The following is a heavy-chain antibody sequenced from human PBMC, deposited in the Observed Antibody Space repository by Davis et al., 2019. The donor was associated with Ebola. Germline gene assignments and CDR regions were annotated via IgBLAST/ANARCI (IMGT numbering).Heavy chain of an antibody. D-gene: IGHD2-21*01. CDR2: ISSSSSTI. CDR3: ARAPTRRLDYFDY. V-gene: IGHV3-48*04. J-gene: IGHJ4*02. CDR1: GFTFSSYS. Sequence: GESLKISCAASGFTFSSYSMNWVRQAPGKGLEWVSYISSSSSTIYYADSVKGRFTISRDNAKNSLYLQMNSLRAEDTAVYYCARAPTRRLDYFDYWGQGTLVTVSS.